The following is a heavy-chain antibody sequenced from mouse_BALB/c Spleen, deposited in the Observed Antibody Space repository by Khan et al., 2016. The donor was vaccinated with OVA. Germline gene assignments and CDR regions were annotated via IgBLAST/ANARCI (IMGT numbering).Heavy chain of an antibody. D-gene: IGHD2-1*01. J-gene: IGHJ2*01. CDR2: IYPGNSDT. Sequence: VQLKESGTVLARPGASVKMSCKGSGYTFTNYWMHWVKQRPGQGLEWIGVIYPGNSDTNYNQKFKGKAKLTADTSTSTAYIELNSLTNEDSAVYYCSRNGFGNYESWDYWGQDTTLTVSS. CDR1: GYTFTNYW. V-gene: IGHV1-5*01. CDR3: SRNGFGNYESWDY.